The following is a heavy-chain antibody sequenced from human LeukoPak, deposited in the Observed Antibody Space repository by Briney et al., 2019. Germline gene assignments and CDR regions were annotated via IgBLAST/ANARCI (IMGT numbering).Heavy chain of an antibody. V-gene: IGHV4-31*03. J-gene: IGHJ3*02. D-gene: IGHD1-7*01. CDR3: ARGFWNLGAFDI. CDR2: IYYSGST. Sequence: SQTLSLTCTVSGGSISSGGYYWSWIRQHPGKGLERIGYIYYSGSTYYNPSLKSRVTISVDTSKNQFSLKLSSVTAADTAVYYCARGFWNLGAFDIWGQGTMVTVSS. CDR1: GGSISSGGYY.